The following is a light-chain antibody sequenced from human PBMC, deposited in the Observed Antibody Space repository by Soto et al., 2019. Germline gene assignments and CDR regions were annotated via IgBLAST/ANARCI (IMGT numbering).Light chain of an antibody. CDR2: LGS. CDR1: ESLLHSVGYNY. J-gene: IGKJ1*01. V-gene: IGKV2-28*01. CDR3: MQGLETPT. Sequence: DILMTQSPLSLSVTPGEPASISCRSSESLLHSVGYNYLDWYLQKPGQSPQLLFYLGSHRASGVPDRFSGSGSGRDFTLNISRVEADDVGVYYCMQGLETPTCGQGTKVEIK.